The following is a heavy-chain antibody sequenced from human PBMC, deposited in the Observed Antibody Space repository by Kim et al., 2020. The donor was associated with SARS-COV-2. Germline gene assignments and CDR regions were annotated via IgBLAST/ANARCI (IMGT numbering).Heavy chain of an antibody. J-gene: IGHJ3*01. CDR2: ISSNAATT. V-gene: IGHV3-23*01. D-gene: IGHD1-1*01. Sequence: GGSLRLSCAASGFTFSNFAINWVRQAPGKGLEWVSAISSNAATTYYSDSVKGRFTVSRDNSKNSAYLQMNTLRVEDTAVYYCARDRGGYIDA. CDR1: GFTFSNFA. CDR3: ARDRGGYIDA.